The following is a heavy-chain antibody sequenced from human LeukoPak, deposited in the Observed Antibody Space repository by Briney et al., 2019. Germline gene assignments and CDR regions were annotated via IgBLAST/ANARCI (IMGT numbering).Heavy chain of an antibody. V-gene: IGHV3-23*01. CDR2: ISGSGGTT. CDR3: AKDQYFDWLNWFDP. Sequence: GGSLRLSCAASGFTFSSFAMSWVSEAPGKGLESVSAISGSGGTTYYADSVKGRFTISRDNSKNTLYMQMNSLRAEDTAVYYCAKDQYFDWLNWFDPWGQGTLVTVSS. D-gene: IGHD3-9*01. J-gene: IGHJ5*02. CDR1: GFTFSSFA.